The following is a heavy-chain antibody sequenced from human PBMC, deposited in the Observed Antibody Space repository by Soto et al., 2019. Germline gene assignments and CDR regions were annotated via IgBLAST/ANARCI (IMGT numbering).Heavy chain of an antibody. D-gene: IGHD1-26*01. CDR3: STDIGIYGLDI. J-gene: IGHJ6*02. Sequence: EVQLVESGGGFVQPGGSLRLSCVASRFSFTNAWRSWVRQAPGKGPEWVGRIKSKTDGGTAEYAAPVKGRFTISRDDSQNTLYLHMDSLKTEDTALYHCSTDIGIYGLDIWGQGTTVPVSS. V-gene: IGHV3-15*01. CDR2: IKSKTDGGTA. CDR1: RFSFTNAW.